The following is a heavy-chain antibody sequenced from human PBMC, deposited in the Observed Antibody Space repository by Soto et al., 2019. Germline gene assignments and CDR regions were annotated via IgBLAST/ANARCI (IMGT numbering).Heavy chain of an antibody. CDR2: IYPGDSDI. V-gene: IGHV5-51*01. CDR3: ATFGVLERASFDP. D-gene: IGHD1-1*01. CDR1: GYNFANYW. Sequence: PGESLKISCKGSGYNFANYWIGWVRQVPGKGLEWMGIIYPGDSDIRYSPSFQGQVTFSADKSISTAYLQWSSLKASDTAMYYRATFGVLERASFDPWGQGTLVTVSS. J-gene: IGHJ5*02.